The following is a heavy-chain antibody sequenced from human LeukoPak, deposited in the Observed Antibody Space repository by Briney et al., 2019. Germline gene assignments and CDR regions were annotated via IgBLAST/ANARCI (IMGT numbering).Heavy chain of an antibody. Sequence: PGGSPRLSCAASGFTFSSYAMNWVRQAPGTGLEWVSAITGSGGSTYYADSVKGRFTISRDNSKNTLYLQMNSLRAEDTAVYYCAKGQQSSNWSIDYWGQGTLVTVSS. CDR2: ITGSGGST. D-gene: IGHD6-13*01. V-gene: IGHV3-23*01. CDR3: AKGQQSSNWSIDY. J-gene: IGHJ4*02. CDR1: GFTFSSYA.